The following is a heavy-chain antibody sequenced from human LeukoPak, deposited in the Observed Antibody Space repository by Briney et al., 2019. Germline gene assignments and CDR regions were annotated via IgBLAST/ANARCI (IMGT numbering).Heavy chain of an antibody. CDR2: IHSSGAT. Sequence: SDSLSLTCTVSGGSIINYHWSWIRQPAGKGLEWIGRIHSSGATDYSPSLKSRVTISLDKSKSHFSLKLSSVTAADTAIYYCAREDSAAYCTSTNCFGFDYWGQGTLVTVSS. V-gene: IGHV4-4*07. J-gene: IGHJ4*02. CDR3: AREDSAAYCTSTNCFGFDY. D-gene: IGHD2-2*01. CDR1: GGSIINYH.